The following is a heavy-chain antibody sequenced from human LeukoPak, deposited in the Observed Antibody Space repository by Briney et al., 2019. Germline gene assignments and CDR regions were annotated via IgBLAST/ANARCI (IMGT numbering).Heavy chain of an antibody. CDR1: GLSFSDYA. J-gene: IGHJ4*02. V-gene: IGHV3-23*01. Sequence: GGSLRLSCVVSGLSFSDYAVTWVRQAPGKGLEWVSDISGTGRSTYYADSVKGRFSISRDNSQNTLYLQMNSLRVEDTAIYYCAKFRGSPYWGQGTLVTVSS. CDR3: AKFRGSPY. CDR2: ISGTGRST.